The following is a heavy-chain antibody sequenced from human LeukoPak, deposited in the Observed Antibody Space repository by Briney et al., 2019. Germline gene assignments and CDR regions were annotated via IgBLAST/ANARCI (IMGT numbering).Heavy chain of an antibody. CDR3: AKVDYYDSSGNYPNWFDP. J-gene: IGHJ5*02. V-gene: IGHV3-23*01. CDR2: ISDSGGST. Sequence: RPGGSLRLSCAASGFTFSSYGMSWVRQAPGKGLEWVSAISDSGGSTYYADSLKGRFTISRDNYKNTLYLQMNSLRAEDTAVYYCAKVDYYDSSGNYPNWFDPWGQGTLVTVSS. D-gene: IGHD3-22*01. CDR1: GFTFSSYG.